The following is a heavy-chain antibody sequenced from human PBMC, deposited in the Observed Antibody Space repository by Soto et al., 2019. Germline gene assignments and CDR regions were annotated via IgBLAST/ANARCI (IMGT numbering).Heavy chain of an antibody. CDR2: LYSSGNT. D-gene: IGHD3-22*01. CDR1: GASISAYA. Sequence: SETLSLTCTVSGASISAYAWSWIRQPAGKGLEWIGRLYSSGNTNYNPSFKSRLTMSADASKNQFSLKLSSVTAADTAVYYCARGQYSSGYYVVDSWGQGTLVTVSS. J-gene: IGHJ4*02. CDR3: ARGQYSSGYYVVDS. V-gene: IGHV4-4*07.